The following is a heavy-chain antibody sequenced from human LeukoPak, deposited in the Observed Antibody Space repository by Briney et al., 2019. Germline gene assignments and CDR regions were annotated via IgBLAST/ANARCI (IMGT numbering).Heavy chain of an antibody. CDR1: GFTFRSYE. D-gene: IGHD3-10*01. CDR2: ISSSGTTV. Sequence: GGSLRLSCAASGFTFRSYEMNWVRQAPGKGLDWVSYISSSGTTVYYADSVRGRFTVSRDNGKNSLYLEMNSLRAEDTAVYYCAREWRGSVDAFDIWGQGTMVTVSS. V-gene: IGHV3-48*03. J-gene: IGHJ3*02. CDR3: AREWRGSVDAFDI.